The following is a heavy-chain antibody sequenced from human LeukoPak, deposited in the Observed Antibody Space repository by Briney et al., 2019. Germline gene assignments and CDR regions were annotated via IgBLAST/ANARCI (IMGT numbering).Heavy chain of an antibody. V-gene: IGHV3-64*04. D-gene: IGHD5-24*01. CDR1: GFTFSRYA. Sequence: PGGSLRLFCSASGFTFSRYAMHWVRQAPGKGLEYVSAISSNGGSTYYADSVKGRFTISRDNSKSTLFLQMNSLRAEDTAVYYCARDGGGGYNQIDFWGQGTLVTVSS. CDR2: ISSNGGST. J-gene: IGHJ4*02. CDR3: ARDGGGGYNQIDF.